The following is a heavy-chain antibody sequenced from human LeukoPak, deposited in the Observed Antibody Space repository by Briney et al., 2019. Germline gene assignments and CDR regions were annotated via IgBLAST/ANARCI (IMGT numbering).Heavy chain of an antibody. J-gene: IGHJ4*02. D-gene: IGHD6-13*01. Sequence: GGSLRLSCGASGFTFIGYAMSWVRQAPGTGLEWVSAISGSGGSTYFEDSVKGRFTISRDNSKNTLSLQMNSLRAEDTAVYYCAKDSSWHLSYWGQGTLVTVSS. CDR3: AKDSSWHLSY. CDR2: ISGSGGST. CDR1: GFTFIGYA. V-gene: IGHV3-23*01.